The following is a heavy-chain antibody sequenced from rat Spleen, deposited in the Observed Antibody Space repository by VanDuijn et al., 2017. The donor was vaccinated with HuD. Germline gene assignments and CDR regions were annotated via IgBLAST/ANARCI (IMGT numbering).Heavy chain of an antibody. CDR3: SREGLYGNFFDY. CDR1: GFTFSDYN. Sequence: EVQLVESGGGLVQPGRSLKLSCAASGFTFSDYNMAWVRQAPTKGLEWVATISFDGSSTYYGDSVKGRFTISRDNAKSTLYLQMDSLRSEDTATYYCSREGLYGNFFDYCGQGVMVTVSS. CDR2: ISFDGSST. D-gene: IGHD1-11*01. J-gene: IGHJ2*01. V-gene: IGHV5-7*01.